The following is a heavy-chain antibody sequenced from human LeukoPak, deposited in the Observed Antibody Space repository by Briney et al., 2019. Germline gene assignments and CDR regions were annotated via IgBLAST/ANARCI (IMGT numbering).Heavy chain of an antibody. CDR1: GFTFDDYA. J-gene: IGHJ4*02. V-gene: IGHV3-9*01. CDR2: ISWNSGSI. CDR3: AKDSGPMVATWCDY. D-gene: IGHD5-12*01. Sequence: SLRLSCAASGFTFDDYAMHWVRQAPGKGLEWVSGISWNSGSIGYADSVKGRFTISRDNAKNSLYLQMNSLRAEDTALYYCAKDSGPMVATWCDYWGQGTLVTVSS.